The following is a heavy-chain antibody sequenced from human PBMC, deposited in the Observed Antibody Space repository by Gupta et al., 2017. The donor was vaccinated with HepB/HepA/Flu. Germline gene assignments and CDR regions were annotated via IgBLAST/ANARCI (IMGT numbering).Heavy chain of an antibody. D-gene: IGHD2/OR15-2a*01. CDR1: GFTFDIYW. J-gene: IGHJ4*02. CDR2: IKQNGGEK. CDR3: AIAGPDGNFKGIFDY. V-gene: IGHV3-7*01. Sequence: EVLLVDSGGGLVQPGGSRRLSCEASGFTFDIYWMSWVRQAPGKGLECVARIKQNGGEKSYVDSVKGRFTISRDNAKKSLDLQMNSLIVEDSALYYCAIAGPDGNFKGIFDYWAQGTRVTVSS.